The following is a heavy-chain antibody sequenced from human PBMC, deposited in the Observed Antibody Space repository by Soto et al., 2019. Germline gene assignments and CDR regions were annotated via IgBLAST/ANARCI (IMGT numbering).Heavy chain of an antibody. CDR3: AREIAVAGTVYAFDI. D-gene: IGHD6-19*01. CDR1: GGTFSSYA. Sequence: GASVKVSCKASGGTFSSYAISWVRQAPGQGLEWMGGIIPIFGTANYAQKFQGRVTITADESTSTAYMELSSLRSEDTAVYYCAREIAVAGTVYAFDIWGQGTMVTVS. V-gene: IGHV1-69*13. J-gene: IGHJ3*02. CDR2: IIPIFGTA.